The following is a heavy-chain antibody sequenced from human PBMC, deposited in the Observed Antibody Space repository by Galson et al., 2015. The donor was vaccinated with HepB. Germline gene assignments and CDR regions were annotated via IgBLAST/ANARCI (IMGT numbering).Heavy chain of an antibody. CDR1: GFTFSSNG. D-gene: IGHD3-22*01. CDR3: ARGNANYYYDSSPPI. Sequence: SLRLSCAASGFTFSSNGMHWVRQAPGKGLEWVAVIWYDGSNKYYADSVKGRFTISRDNSKNTLYLQMNSLRAEDTAVYYCARGNANYYYDSSPPIWGQGTMVTVSS. J-gene: IGHJ3*02. V-gene: IGHV3-33*01. CDR2: IWYDGSNK.